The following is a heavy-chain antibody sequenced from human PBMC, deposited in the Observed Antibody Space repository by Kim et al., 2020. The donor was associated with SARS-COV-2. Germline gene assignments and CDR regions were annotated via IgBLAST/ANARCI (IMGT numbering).Heavy chain of an antibody. J-gene: IGHJ4*02. D-gene: IGHD2-2*01. Sequence: KGRFTISRDNSKNTLYLQMNSLRAEDTAVYYGAKGMGGYCSSTSCYPVDYWGQGTLVTVSS. V-gene: IGHV3-23*01. CDR3: AKGMGGYCSSTSCYPVDY.